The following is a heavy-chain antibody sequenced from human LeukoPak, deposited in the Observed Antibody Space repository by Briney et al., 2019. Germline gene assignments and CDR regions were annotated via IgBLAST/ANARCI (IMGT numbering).Heavy chain of an antibody. CDR3: ARDVGYYDSSGGVDY. CDR2: IYHSGST. Sequence: PSETLSLTCTVSGYSISSGYYWGWIRQPPGKGLEWIGSIYHSGSTYYNPSLKSRVTISVDTSKNQFSLKLSSVTAADTAVYYCARDVGYYDSSGGVDYWGQGTLVTVSS. J-gene: IGHJ4*02. CDR1: GYSISSGYY. V-gene: IGHV4-38-2*02. D-gene: IGHD3-22*01.